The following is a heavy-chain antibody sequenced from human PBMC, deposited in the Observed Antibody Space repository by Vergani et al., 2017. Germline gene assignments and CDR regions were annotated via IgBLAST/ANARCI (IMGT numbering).Heavy chain of an antibody. CDR3: AIVXDYYDSSGYYLDY. CDR1: GYSLTELT. J-gene: IGHJ4*02. D-gene: IGHD3-22*01. Sequence: QVQLVLSGSEVRKPGASVKVSCQVSGYSLTELTIHWVRQAPGKGLEWMGGFDPEHGEVTFAHHIQGRVTMTEDRSTDTAYMELSSLRPEDTALYYCAIVXDYYDSSGYYLDYWGQGTLVTVSS. V-gene: IGHV1-24*01. CDR2: FDPEHGEV.